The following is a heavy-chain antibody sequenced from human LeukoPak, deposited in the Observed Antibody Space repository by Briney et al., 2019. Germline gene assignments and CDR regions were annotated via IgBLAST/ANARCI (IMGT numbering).Heavy chain of an antibody. V-gene: IGHV4-59*08. CDR2: IYYSGST. J-gene: IGHJ4*02. D-gene: IGHD5-18*01. CDR3: ASTESGYSNY. Sequence: SETLSLTCTVSGGSISSYYWSWIRQPPGKGLEWIGYIYYSGSTNYNPSLKSRVTISVDTSKNQFSLKLSSVTATDTAVYYCASTESGYSNYWGQGTLVTVSS. CDR1: GGSISSYY.